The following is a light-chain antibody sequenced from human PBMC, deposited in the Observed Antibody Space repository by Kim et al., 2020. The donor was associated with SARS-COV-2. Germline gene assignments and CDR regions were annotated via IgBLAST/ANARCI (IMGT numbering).Light chain of an antibody. J-gene: IGLJ2*01. CDR3: QAWDSSTEV. CDR1: KLGDKY. CDR2: QDS. V-gene: IGLV3-1*01. Sequence: SYELTQPPSVSVSPGQTASITCSGDKLGDKYACWYQQKPGQSPVLVIYQDSKRPSGIHERFSGSNSGNTATLTISGTQAMDEADYHCQAWDSSTEVFGGG.